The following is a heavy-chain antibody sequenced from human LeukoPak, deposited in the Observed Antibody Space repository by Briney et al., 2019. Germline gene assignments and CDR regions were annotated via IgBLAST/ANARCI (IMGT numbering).Heavy chain of an antibody. D-gene: IGHD5-18*01. CDR1: GGSISTYY. V-gene: IGHV4-59*12. CDR2: GYYSGST. CDR3: ARGADSYGSWFDP. J-gene: IGHJ5*02. Sequence: PSETLSLTCTVSGGSISTYYWSWVRQPPGKGLEWIGYGYYSGSTDYIPSLKSRVTISVDTSKNQFSLKLSSVTAADTAVYYCARGADSYGSWFDPWGQGTLVTVSS.